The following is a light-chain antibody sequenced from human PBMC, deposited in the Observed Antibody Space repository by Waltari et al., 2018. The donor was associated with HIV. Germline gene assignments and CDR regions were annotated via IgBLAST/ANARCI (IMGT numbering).Light chain of an antibody. J-gene: IGKJ4*01. Sequence: IVMTQSPVTLSVSPGERATLSCWASQSVSNNLAWYQQNPGQAPRLLIYGASTRATGTPARFSASGSGTEFTLTISSLQSEDFAVYHCQHYNNWPITFGGGTKVEIK. V-gene: IGKV3D-15*01. CDR2: GAS. CDR1: QSVSNN. CDR3: QHYNNWPIT.